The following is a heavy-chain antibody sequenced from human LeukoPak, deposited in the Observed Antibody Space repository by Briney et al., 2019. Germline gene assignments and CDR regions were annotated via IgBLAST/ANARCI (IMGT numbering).Heavy chain of an antibody. CDR3: ARRGSAYDY. CDR1: GFTFSDYP. CDR2: ISSSGGST. Sequence: GGSLRLSCAASGFTFSDYPMHWVRQAPGQGLEYVSAISSSGGSTYYADSVKGRFTISRDNSKNTVYLQVGSLRAEDMAVYYCARRGSAYDYWGQGTLVTVSS. V-gene: IGHV3-64*02. J-gene: IGHJ4*02. D-gene: IGHD3-10*01.